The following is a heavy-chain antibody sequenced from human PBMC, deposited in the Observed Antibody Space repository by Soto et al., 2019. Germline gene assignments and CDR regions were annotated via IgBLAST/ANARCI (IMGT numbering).Heavy chain of an antibody. D-gene: IGHD6-19*01. CDR3: STGNLFHSSGWYKDAFDI. J-gene: IGHJ3*02. CDR2: FDPEDGDT. V-gene: IGHV1-24*01. CDR1: GYTLTELS. Sequence: ASVKVSCKVSGYTLTELSMHWVRQAPGKGLEWMGGFDPEDGDTIYAQKFQGRVTMTEDTSTDTAYMELSSLRSEDTAVYYCSTGNLFHSSGWYKDAFDIWGQGTMVTVSS.